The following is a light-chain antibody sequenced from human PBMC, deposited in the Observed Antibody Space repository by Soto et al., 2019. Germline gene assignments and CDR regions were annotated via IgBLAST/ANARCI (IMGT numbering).Light chain of an antibody. V-gene: IGKV1-5*01. Sequence: TPSSLSASVRDRVTITFRAIESIRSRFAWYQQKSGKAPKLLIYPASSLDTGVPARFSGSGSGTEFTLTISSVQPDDFASYYCQHYNICGTFGQGTKVDIK. CDR2: PAS. J-gene: IGKJ1*01. CDR3: QHYNICGT. CDR1: ESIRSR.